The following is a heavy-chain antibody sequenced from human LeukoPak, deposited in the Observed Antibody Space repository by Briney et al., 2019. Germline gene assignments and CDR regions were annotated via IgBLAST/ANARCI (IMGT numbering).Heavy chain of an antibody. CDR2: IYSGGGT. Sequence: GGSLRLSCAASGFTVSNNYMSWVRQAPGKGLEWVSVIYSGGGTNYANSVKGRFTVSRDNSKNTLYLQMNSLRAEGTAVYYCARSIGYGPFDYWGQGTLVTVSS. J-gene: IGHJ4*02. D-gene: IGHD5-12*01. V-gene: IGHV3-66*02. CDR3: ARSIGYGPFDY. CDR1: GFTVSNNY.